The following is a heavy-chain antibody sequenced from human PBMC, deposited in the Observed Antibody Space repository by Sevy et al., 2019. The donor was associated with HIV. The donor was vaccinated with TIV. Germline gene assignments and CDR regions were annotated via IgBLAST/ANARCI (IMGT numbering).Heavy chain of an antibody. D-gene: IGHD1-26*01. V-gene: IGHV3-53*01. Sequence: GGSLRLSCAVSGLTVSDNFMSWVRQAPGKGLEWVSVIYIGGTTYYADSVKGRFTISRDNSKNTLYLQMNNLRAEDTAVYYCARGKHVSDYYGSYDYWGQGTLVTVPS. CDR3: ARGKHVSDYYGSYDY. J-gene: IGHJ4*02. CDR2: IYIGGTT. CDR1: GLTVSDNF.